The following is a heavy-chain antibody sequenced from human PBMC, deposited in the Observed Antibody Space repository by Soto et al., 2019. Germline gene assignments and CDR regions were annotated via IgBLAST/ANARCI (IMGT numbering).Heavy chain of an antibody. Sequence: QMQLQASGPGLVKPSETLSLTCKVAGPSVSHGYSSWIRQPPGKGLEWMGFMYFGGSFNYNPSLTSRVTISVETSKNHFTMKLTSVTASDTAVYYCARSYYDSTGFAVDPWGQGTLVTGSS. J-gene: IGHJ5*02. V-gene: IGHV4-59*02. CDR3: ARSYYDSTGFAVDP. CDR1: GPSVSHGY. CDR2: MYFGGSF. D-gene: IGHD3-22*01.